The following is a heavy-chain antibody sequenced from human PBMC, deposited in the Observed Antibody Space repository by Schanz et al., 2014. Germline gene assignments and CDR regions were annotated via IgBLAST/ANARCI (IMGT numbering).Heavy chain of an antibody. D-gene: IGHD6-19*01. CDR3: VRDKKGFVAVAGRAPFDY. CDR1: EFRFSSFG. J-gene: IGHJ4*02. CDR2: ISSSSSTI. V-gene: IGHV3-48*01. Sequence: EVQLVESGGGLVQPRGSLRLSCAASEFRFSSFGMNWVRQAPGKGLEWVSYISSSSSTIYYADSVKGRFTISRDNAKNSLYLQMNSLSAEDTAVYYCVRDKKGFVAVAGRAPFDYWGQGTLVTVSS.